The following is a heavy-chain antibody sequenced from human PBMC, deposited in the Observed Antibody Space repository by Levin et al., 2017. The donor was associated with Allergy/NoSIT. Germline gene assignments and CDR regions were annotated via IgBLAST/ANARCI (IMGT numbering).Heavy chain of an antibody. CDR3: ARRVGATTWDYYYGMDV. D-gene: IGHD1-26*01. CDR1: GFTFSDYY. CDR2: ISSSSSYT. J-gene: IGHJ6*02. V-gene: IGHV3-11*03. Sequence: GGSLRLSCAASGFTFSDYYMSWIRQAPGKGLEWVSYISSSSSYTNYADSVKGRFTISRDDAKNSLYLQMNSLRAEDTAVYYCARRVGATTWDYYYGMDVWGQGTTVTVSS.